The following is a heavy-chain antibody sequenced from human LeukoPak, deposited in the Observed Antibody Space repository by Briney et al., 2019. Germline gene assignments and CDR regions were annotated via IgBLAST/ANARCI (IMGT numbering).Heavy chain of an antibody. CDR3: ARDRYDSSGYYIGFFGFFDY. CDR2: IIPIFGTA. D-gene: IGHD3-22*01. J-gene: IGHJ4*02. Sequence: SVTVSCKASGGTFSSYAISWVRQAPGQGLEWMGGIIPIFGTANYAQKFQGRVTITADESTSTAYMELSSLRSEDTAVYYCARDRYDSSGYYIGFFGFFDYWGQGTLVTVSS. CDR1: GGTFSSYA. V-gene: IGHV1-69*13.